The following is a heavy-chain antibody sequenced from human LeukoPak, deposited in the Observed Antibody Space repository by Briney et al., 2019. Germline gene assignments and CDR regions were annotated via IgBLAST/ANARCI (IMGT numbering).Heavy chain of an antibody. V-gene: IGHV4-59*01. J-gene: IGHJ2*01. D-gene: IGHD3-22*01. CDR2: LYYSGST. CDR3: ARLTYYYDSSGRDYWYFDL. CDR1: GGSISGYY. Sequence: PSETLSLTCSVSGGSISGYYWSWIRQPPGKGLEWIGYLYYSGSTNYNPSLKSRVTISVDTSENQFSLKLSSVTAADTALYYCARLTYYYDSSGRDYWYFDLWGRGTLVTVSS.